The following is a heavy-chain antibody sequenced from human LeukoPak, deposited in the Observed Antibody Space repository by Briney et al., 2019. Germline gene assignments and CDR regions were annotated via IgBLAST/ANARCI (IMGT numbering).Heavy chain of an antibody. CDR1: GYSFTRYA. CDR2: ISTYDHTT. Sequence: ASVKVSCKTSGYSFTRYAISWMRQAPGQGLEWMGRISTYDHTTKYPQKVQGRVTMTTDTSTTTAYMELRGLTSDDTAVYFCARDPSNSAGRKVYFGYWGQGTPITVSS. CDR3: ARDPSNSAGRKVYFGY. D-gene: IGHD1-14*01. V-gene: IGHV1-18*01. J-gene: IGHJ4*02.